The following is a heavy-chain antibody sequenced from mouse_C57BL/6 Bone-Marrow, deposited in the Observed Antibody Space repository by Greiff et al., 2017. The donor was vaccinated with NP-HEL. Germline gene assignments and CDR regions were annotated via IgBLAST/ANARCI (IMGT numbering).Heavy chain of an antibody. CDR1: GYTFTRYW. CDR3: AIWGYYYDSSP. Sequence: QVQLQQPGADLVMPGASVKLSCKASGYTFTRYWMHWVKQRPGQGLEWIGEIDPSDSYTNYNQKFKGKSTLTVDKSSSTAYMQLSSLTSEDSAVYYCAIWGYYYDSSPWGQGTLVTVSA. V-gene: IGHV1-69*01. J-gene: IGHJ3*01. CDR2: IDPSDSYT. D-gene: IGHD1-1*01.